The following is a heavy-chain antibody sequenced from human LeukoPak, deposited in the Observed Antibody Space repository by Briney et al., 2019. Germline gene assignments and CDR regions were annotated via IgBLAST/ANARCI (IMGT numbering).Heavy chain of an antibody. CDR2: INHGGTT. V-gene: IGHV4-34*01. CDR1: GGSFSAYY. Sequence: SETLSLTCAVNGGSFSAYYWNWIRQPPGKGLEWIGEINHGGTTNYNPSLKSRLTISVDTSQNQFSLKLSSVTAADTAVYYCARLRRYCSSTSCPKTLDVWGKGATVTVSS. J-gene: IGHJ6*04. CDR3: ARLRRYCSSTSCPKTLDV. D-gene: IGHD2-2*01.